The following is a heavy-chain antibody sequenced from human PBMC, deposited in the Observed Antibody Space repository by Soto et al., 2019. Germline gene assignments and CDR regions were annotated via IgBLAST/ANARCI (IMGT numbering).Heavy chain of an antibody. CDR2: IYPSDSDT. Sequence: GESLKISCQVSGYTCTIYWIGWVRQMPGKGLEWRGIIYPSDSDTRYSPSFQGQVTISADQSINTAYLQWDSLKASDTAIYYCARPANTVADHFDLWGQGTPVTVSS. D-gene: IGHD4-17*01. J-gene: IGHJ4*02. CDR1: GYTCTIYW. V-gene: IGHV5-51*01. CDR3: ARPANTVADHFDL.